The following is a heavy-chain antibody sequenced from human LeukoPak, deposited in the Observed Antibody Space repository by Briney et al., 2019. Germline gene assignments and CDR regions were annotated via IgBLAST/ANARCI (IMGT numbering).Heavy chain of an antibody. D-gene: IGHD6-6*01. V-gene: IGHV3-23*01. J-gene: IGHJ4*02. Sequence: GGSLRLSCAASGFTFSSYAMSWVRQPPGKGLEWVSAINGSGGSTYYADSVKGRFTISRDNSKNTLYLQMTSLRAADTAVYYCAKALSTLSSSSSAPGPSWGQGTLVTVSS. CDR1: GFTFSSYA. CDR3: AKALSTLSSSSSAPGPS. CDR2: INGSGGST.